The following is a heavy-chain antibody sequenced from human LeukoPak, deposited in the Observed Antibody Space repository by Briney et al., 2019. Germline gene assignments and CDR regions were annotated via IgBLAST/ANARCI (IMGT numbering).Heavy chain of an antibody. D-gene: IGHD5-18*01. CDR2: ISRGASRT. CDR3: ARGGSDTAMAHDY. Sequence: PGGSLRLSCAASGLTFSNYAMNWVRQAPGKGLMWVSRISRGASRTDYADSVKGRFTISRDDAKNTLYLQVNSLRVEDTGVYFCARGGSDTAMAHDYWGQGILVTVSS. J-gene: IGHJ4*02. CDR1: GLTFSNYA. V-gene: IGHV3-74*01.